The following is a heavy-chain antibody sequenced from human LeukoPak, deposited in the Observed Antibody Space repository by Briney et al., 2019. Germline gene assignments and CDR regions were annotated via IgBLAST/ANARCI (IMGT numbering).Heavy chain of an antibody. J-gene: IGHJ3*02. CDR2: IYYNADT. Sequence: SETLSLTCTVSGGSISSSRYYWGWIRQPPGTGRKWIGTIYYNADTYHNPSLKSRVTISVDTSKNQFSLKLSSVTAADTAVYYCASPREMATIYDAFDIWGQGTMVTVSS. CDR1: GGSISSSRYY. D-gene: IGHD5-24*01. V-gene: IGHV4-39*01. CDR3: ASPREMATIYDAFDI.